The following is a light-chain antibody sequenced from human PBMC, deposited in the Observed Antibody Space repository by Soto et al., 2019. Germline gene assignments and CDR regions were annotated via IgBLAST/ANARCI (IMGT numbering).Light chain of an antibody. V-gene: IGKV1-5*03. CDR1: QSVRTW. Sequence: DIPMTQSPSTLSASVGERVTITCRASQSVRTWLAWYQQKPGKAPKLLIYKASSLESGVPSRFSGSGSGTEFTLTISSLQPDDFATYYCQQYHIYWTFGQGTKVEIK. CDR2: KAS. J-gene: IGKJ1*01. CDR3: QQYHIYWT.